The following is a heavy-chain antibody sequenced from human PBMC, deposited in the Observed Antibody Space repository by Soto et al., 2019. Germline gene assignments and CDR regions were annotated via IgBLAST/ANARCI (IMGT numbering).Heavy chain of an antibody. J-gene: IGHJ6*02. D-gene: IGHD6-19*01. CDR3: ARVRLGSHDGEWLERYGMEV. V-gene: IGHV3-30-3*01. CDR1: GFTFSSYG. Sequence: QVQLVESGGGVVQPGRSLRLSCAASGFTFSSYGIHWVRQAPGKGLEWVTIVSYDGSNKHYADSVKGRFTISRDNSKNTLTLQKNSLRAEDTAVYYCARVRLGSHDGEWLERYGMEVWGQGTKVTVSS. CDR2: VSYDGSNK.